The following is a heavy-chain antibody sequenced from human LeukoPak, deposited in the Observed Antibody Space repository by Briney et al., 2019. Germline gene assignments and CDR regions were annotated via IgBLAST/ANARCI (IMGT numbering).Heavy chain of an antibody. CDR3: ARQGYWK. Sequence: SETLSLTCAVSGGSISSGGYSWSWIRQPPGKGLEWIGYIYHSGSTYYNPSLESRVTISVDRSKNQFSLKMNSVTAADTAVYYCARQGYWKWGQGTLVTVS. J-gene: IGHJ4*02. D-gene: IGHD1-1*01. V-gene: IGHV4-30-2*01. CDR1: GGSISSGGYS. CDR2: IYHSGST.